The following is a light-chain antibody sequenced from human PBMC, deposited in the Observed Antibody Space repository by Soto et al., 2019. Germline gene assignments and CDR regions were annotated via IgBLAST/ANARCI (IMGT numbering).Light chain of an antibody. CDR2: GAS. V-gene: IGKV3D-15*01. Sequence: EIVMTQSPATLSVSPGERATLSCRASQSVSSNLAWYQQKPGQAPRLLIYGASTRATGIPARFSGSGSRTEFTLTISSLQSEDFAVYYCQQYNKWPPWTFGQGTKVE. CDR1: QSVSSN. J-gene: IGKJ1*01. CDR3: QQYNKWPPWT.